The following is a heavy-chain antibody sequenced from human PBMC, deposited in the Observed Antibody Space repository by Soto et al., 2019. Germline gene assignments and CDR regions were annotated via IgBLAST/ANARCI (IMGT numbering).Heavy chain of an antibody. V-gene: IGHV1-18*01. Sequence: ASVKVSCKASGYTFSSYGISWARQAPGQGLEWVGWISANNGDAHYARKLQGRVTLTTDTSTTTAYMELRSLRSDDTATYYCARKPMGAPVDDWGQGTLVTVSS. CDR1: GYTFSSYG. D-gene: IGHD3-10*01. J-gene: IGHJ4*02. CDR3: ARKPMGAPVDD. CDR2: ISANNGDA.